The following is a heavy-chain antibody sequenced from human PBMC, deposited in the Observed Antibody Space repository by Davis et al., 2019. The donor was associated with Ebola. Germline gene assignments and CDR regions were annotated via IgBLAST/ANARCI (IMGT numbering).Heavy chain of an antibody. CDR3: VRGQY. CDR2: IYPGDSDT. V-gene: IGHV5-51*01. Sequence: GESLKISCKGSGYGFSSSLSKYWLAWVRQMPGKGLEWMGFIYPGDSDTRYSPSFQGQVTMSVDKSTNTAYLQWSSLQASDTAMYYCVRGQYWGQGTLVSVSS. J-gene: IGHJ4*02. CDR1: GYGFSSSLSKYW.